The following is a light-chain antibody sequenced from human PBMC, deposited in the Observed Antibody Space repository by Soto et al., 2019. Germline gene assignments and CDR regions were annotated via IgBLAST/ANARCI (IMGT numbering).Light chain of an antibody. CDR2: EVT. J-gene: IGLJ1*01. Sequence: QSALTQPASVSGSPGQSITISCTGTSSDVGDYNYVSWYQHHPGKAPKLMIYEVTNRPPGVSNRFSGSKSGNTASLTISGLQTEDEGDYYCTSYSDTPALVFGTGTKVTVL. CDR3: TSYSDTPALV. V-gene: IGLV2-14*01. CDR1: SSDVGDYNY.